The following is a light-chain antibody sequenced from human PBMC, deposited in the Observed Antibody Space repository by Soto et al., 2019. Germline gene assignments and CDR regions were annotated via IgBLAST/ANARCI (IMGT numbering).Light chain of an antibody. CDR2: DAS. CDR1: QSVSSY. V-gene: IGKV3-11*01. CDR3: QQLTG. Sequence: EIVLTQSPATLSLSPGERATLSCRASQSVSSYLAWYQQKPGLAPRLLIYDASNRATGIPARFSGSGSGTDFTLTISSLEPEDFAVYYCQQLTGFGQGTKLEIK. J-gene: IGKJ2*03.